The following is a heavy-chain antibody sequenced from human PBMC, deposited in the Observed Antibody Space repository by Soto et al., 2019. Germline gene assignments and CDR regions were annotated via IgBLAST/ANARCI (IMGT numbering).Heavy chain of an antibody. CDR1: GFTFSIFS. J-gene: IGHJ6*02. CDR2: ISNNSSTI. V-gene: IGHV3-48*01. Sequence: PGGSLRLSCAASGFTFSIFSMNWVRQAPGKGLEWVSYISNNSSTIYNADSVKGRFTISRDNAKNSLYLQMNSLRGEDTAVYFCASSYDSSGYYRGASYYYYGMDIWGQGTTVTVSS. CDR3: ASSYDSSGYYRGASYYYYGMDI. D-gene: IGHD3-22*01.